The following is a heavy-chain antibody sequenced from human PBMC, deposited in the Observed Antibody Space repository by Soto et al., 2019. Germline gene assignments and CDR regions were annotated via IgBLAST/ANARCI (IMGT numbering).Heavy chain of an antibody. J-gene: IGHJ4*02. CDR3: ARDADSSLDY. V-gene: IGHV3-21*01. Sequence: EVQLVESGGGLVKPGGSLRLSCAASGFTFSSYSMNWVRQAPGKGLECVSSISSSSSYIYYADSVKGRFTISRDNAKNSLYLQMHSLRDEDTAVYYCARDADSSLDYWGQGTLVTVSS. CDR2: ISSSSSYI. D-gene: IGHD6-19*01. CDR1: GFTFSSYS.